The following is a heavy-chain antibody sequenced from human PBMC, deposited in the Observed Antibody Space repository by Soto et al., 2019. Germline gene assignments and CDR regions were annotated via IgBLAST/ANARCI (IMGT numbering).Heavy chain of an antibody. CDR2: IKGDGTIT. J-gene: IGHJ6*02. D-gene: IGHD1-1*01. Sequence: GGSLRLSCAASGFTLSGYWMHWVRQAPGKGLVWVSRIKGDGTITSYADSVKGRFTVSRDNAKNMLYLQMNSLRAEDTAVYYCVRGHCTSMNCYGLGNPTSGTENIYGVDVWGQGT. CDR3: VRGHCTSMNCYGLGNPTSGTENIYGVDV. CDR1: GFTLSGYW. V-gene: IGHV3-74*01.